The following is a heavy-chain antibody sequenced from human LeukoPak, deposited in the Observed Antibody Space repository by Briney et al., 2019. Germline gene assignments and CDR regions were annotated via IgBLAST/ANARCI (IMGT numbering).Heavy chain of an antibody. CDR2: INWNGGST. Sequence: GGSLRLSCAASGFTFSSYAMSWVRQAPGKGLEWVSGINWNGGSTGYADSVKGRFTISRDNAKNSLYLQMNSLRAEDTALYYCARDRGGLLCPWGQGTLVTVSS. J-gene: IGHJ5*02. CDR3: ARDRGGLLCP. CDR1: GFTFSSYA. V-gene: IGHV3-20*04. D-gene: IGHD3-10*02.